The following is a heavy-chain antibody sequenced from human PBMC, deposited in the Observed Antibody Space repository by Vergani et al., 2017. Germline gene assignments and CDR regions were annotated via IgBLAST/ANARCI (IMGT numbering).Heavy chain of an antibody. J-gene: IGHJ4*02. D-gene: IGHD3-9*01. CDR1: GFTFSSYA. CDR2: ISGSGGST. V-gene: IGHV3-23*01. Sequence: EVQLLESGGGLVQPGGSLRLSCAASGFTFSSYAMRWVRQAPGKGLEWVSAISGSGGSTYNTDSVKGRFTISRNNSKNTLYLQMNSLRAEDTAVYYCAKDPLYDIWTGYQEYYFDYWGRGVLVTVSS. CDR3: AKDPLYDIWTGYQEYYFDY.